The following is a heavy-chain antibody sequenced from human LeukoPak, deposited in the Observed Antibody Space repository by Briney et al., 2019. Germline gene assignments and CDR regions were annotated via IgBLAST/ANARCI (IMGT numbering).Heavy chain of an antibody. Sequence: PSETLSLTCSVFDGSISNYYWSWIRQPPGKGLEWTGYAYYSGSTTYNPSLESRVTISVDTSKNQFSLKLTAVTAADTAVYYCARNSAVATSRSWFDPWGQGTLVTVSS. J-gene: IGHJ5*02. V-gene: IGHV4-59*08. CDR1: DGSISNYY. CDR2: AYYSGST. D-gene: IGHD6-19*01. CDR3: ARNSAVATSRSWFDP.